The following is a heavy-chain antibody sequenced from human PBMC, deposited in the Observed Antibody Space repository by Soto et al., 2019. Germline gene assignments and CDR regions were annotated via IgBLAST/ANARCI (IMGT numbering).Heavy chain of an antibody. V-gene: IGHV3-7*03. Sequence: GGSLRLSCAASGFTFSSYWMSWVRQAPGKGLEWVANIKQDGSEKYYVDSVKGRFTISRDNAKNSLYLQMNSLRAEDTAVYYCARDPTAREGGYYYYYGMEVWGQGTTVTVYS. CDR2: IKQDGSEK. D-gene: IGHD5-18*01. J-gene: IGHJ6*02. CDR3: ARDPTAREGGYYYYYGMEV. CDR1: GFTFSSYW.